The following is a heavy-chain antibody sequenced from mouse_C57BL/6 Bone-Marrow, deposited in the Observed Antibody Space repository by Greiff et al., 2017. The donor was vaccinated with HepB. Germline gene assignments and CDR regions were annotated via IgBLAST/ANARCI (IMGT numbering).Heavy chain of an antibody. CDR2: IYPGDGDT. D-gene: IGHD1-1*01. Sequence: QVQLQQSGPELVKPGASVKISCKASGYAFSSSWMNWVKQRPGKGLEWIGRIYPGDGDTNYNGKFKGKATLTADKSSSTAYMQLSSLTSEDSAVYFCAFTGEAMDYWGQGTSVTVSS. CDR3: AFTGEAMDY. CDR1: GYAFSSSW. J-gene: IGHJ4*01. V-gene: IGHV1-82*01.